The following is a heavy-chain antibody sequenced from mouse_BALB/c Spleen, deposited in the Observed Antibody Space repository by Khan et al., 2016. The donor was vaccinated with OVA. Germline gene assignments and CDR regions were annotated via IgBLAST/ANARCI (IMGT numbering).Heavy chain of an antibody. D-gene: IGHD2-10*01. V-gene: IGHV9-3-1*01. Sequence: QIQLVQSGPELKKPGETVKISCKASGYTFISFGMNWVKQSPGKALKWMGWINTYTGEPTYADDFKGRFAFSLETSASTAYLPFNNLKNEDTATYFCARPPYFSYTLDYWGQGTSVTVSS. CDR1: GYTFISFG. CDR3: ARPPYFSYTLDY. J-gene: IGHJ4*01. CDR2: INTYTGEP.